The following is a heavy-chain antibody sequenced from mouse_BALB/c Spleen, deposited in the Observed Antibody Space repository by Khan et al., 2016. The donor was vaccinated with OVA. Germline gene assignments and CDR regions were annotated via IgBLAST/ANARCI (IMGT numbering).Heavy chain of an antibody. Sequence: EVKLEKSGPGLVKPSQSLSLTCTVTGYSITSGYGWNWIRQFPGNKLEWMGYISYSGSTNYNPSLKSRISITRDTSKNQFFLQLNSVTTEDTATYDCARTARIKYWGQGTTLTVSS. CDR3: ARTARIKY. V-gene: IGHV3-2*02. D-gene: IGHD1-2*01. CDR1: GYSITSGYG. CDR2: ISYSGST. J-gene: IGHJ2*01.